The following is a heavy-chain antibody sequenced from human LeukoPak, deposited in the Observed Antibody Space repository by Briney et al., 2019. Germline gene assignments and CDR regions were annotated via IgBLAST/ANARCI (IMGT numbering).Heavy chain of an antibody. V-gene: IGHV3-21*01. CDR2: IGPTGTDR. CDR3: ATETIGRHYDY. Sequence: GGSLRLSCAASGFTFSSCGFNWVRQAPGKGLEWVASIGPTGTDRYYADSVRGRFTISRDNAKNSMYLQMDSLRDEDTAVYYCATETIGRHYDYWGQGTLLTVSS. D-gene: IGHD1-14*01. CDR1: GFTFSSCG. J-gene: IGHJ4*02.